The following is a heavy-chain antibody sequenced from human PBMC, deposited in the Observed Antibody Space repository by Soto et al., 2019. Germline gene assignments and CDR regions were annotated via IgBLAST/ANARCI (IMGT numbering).Heavy chain of an antibody. Sequence: QLQLQESGPGLVKPSETLSLTCTVSGGSISSSSYYWGWIRQPPGKGLEWIGSIYYSGSTYYNPSLKSRVTITVDTSKNQFSLKRSSVTAADTAVYYCARQPGGGTTGGGDYWGQGTLVTVSS. CDR2: IYYSGST. CDR3: ARQPGGGTTGGGDY. V-gene: IGHV4-39*01. CDR1: GGSISSSSYY. D-gene: IGHD1-7*01. J-gene: IGHJ4*02.